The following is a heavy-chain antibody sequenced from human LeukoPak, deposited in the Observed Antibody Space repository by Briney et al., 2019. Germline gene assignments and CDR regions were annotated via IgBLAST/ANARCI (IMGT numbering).Heavy chain of an antibody. CDR3: AKGGWLEY. J-gene: IGHJ4*02. Sequence: SLRLSCTASGFTFGDYAMSWVRQAPGKGLEWVGFIRSKAYGGTTEYAASVKGRFTISRDDSKSIAYLQMNSLKTEDTAVYYCAKGGWLEYWGRGTLVTVSS. V-gene: IGHV3-49*04. D-gene: IGHD5-24*01. CDR2: IRSKAYGGTT. CDR1: GFTFGDYA.